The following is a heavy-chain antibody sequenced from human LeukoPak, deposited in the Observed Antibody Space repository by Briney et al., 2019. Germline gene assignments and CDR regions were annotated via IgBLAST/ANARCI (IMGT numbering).Heavy chain of an antibody. Sequence: GGSLRLSCAASGFTFSSYAMSWVRQAPGKGLEWVSTITGGGRTTYYADSVKGRFTISRDNSKNTLYLQMNSLRAEDTALYYCARESPVAATGRSWFDSWGQGTLVTVSS. CDR3: ARESPVAATGRSWFDS. CDR1: GFTFSSYA. D-gene: IGHD6-13*01. CDR2: ITGGGRTT. J-gene: IGHJ5*01. V-gene: IGHV3-23*01.